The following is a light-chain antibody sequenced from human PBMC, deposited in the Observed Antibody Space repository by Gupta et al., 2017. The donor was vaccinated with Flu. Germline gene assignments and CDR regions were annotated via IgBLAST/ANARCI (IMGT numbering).Light chain of an antibody. Sequence: TASTDCSGDDVGCKDVCWYQQKPGQAPVLVIFDDNKRPSGIPERFSGSNSGTTANLTISGLQAKDEADYYWQSWTSSADLVVFGAGTKLTVL. CDR2: DDN. V-gene: IGLV3-1*01. J-gene: IGLJ2*01. CDR1: DVGCKD. CDR3: QSWTSSADLVV.